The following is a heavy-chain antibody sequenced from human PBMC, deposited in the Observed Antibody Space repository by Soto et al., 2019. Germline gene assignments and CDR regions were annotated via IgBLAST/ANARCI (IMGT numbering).Heavy chain of an antibody. Sequence: ASVKVSCKASGYTFTSYGISWVRQAPGQGLEWMGWINAYNGNTNYAQKFQGRVTMTTDTSTSTAYMELRSLRSDDTAVYYCATDVEYGLIDYLGQGTLVTVSS. CDR1: GYTFTSYG. CDR2: INAYNGNT. J-gene: IGHJ4*02. CDR3: ATDVEYGLIDY. V-gene: IGHV1-18*01. D-gene: IGHD4-17*01.